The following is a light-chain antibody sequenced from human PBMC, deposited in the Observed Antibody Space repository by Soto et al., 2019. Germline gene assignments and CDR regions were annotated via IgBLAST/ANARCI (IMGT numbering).Light chain of an antibody. V-gene: IGKV1-39*01. J-gene: IGKJ5*01. CDR3: QQSFSIPIT. Sequence: DIQMTHSPSSLSASVGDRVTINCRASQSISSYLNWYQQKPGKAPKLLIYAASSLQSGVPSRFSGSGSGTDFTLTISSLQAEDFATYYCQQSFSIPITLGQATRLEIK. CDR2: AAS. CDR1: QSISSY.